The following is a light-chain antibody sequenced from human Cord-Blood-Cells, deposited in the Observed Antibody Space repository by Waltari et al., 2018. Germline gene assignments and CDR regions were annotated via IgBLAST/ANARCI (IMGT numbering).Light chain of an antibody. V-gene: IGKV4-1*01. J-gene: IGKJ5*01. CDR2: WAS. Sequence: DIVMTQSPDSLAVSLGERVTINCKSSQSVLYSSNNKIYLAWYQQKPGQPPKLLIYWASSRDTGVPDRCSGSGSGTDFTRTISSLQGEDGAVDYCQQDDSPPITFGQGTRLEIK. CDR1: QSVLYSSNNKIY. CDR3: QQDDSPPIT.